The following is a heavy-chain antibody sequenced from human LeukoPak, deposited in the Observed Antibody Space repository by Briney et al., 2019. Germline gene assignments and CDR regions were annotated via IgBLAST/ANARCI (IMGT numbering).Heavy chain of an antibody. CDR3: AGESRVRGEMFFFEY. CDR1: GYKFHIYD. V-gene: IGHV1-18*01. CDR2: ISSYNGNT. Sequence: ASVKVSCKTSGYKFHIYDIAWVRQAPGQGLEWLGPISSYNGNTEYARKFRGRVSMTRDTSASTFYMELRSLRSDDTATYYCAGESRVRGEMFFFEYWGQGTLVTVSS. J-gene: IGHJ4*02. D-gene: IGHD5-24*01.